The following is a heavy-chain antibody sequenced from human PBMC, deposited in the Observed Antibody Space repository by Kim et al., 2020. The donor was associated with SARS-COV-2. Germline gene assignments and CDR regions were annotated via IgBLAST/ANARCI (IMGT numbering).Heavy chain of an antibody. CDR1: GFTFSSYS. CDR3: MRACSGSIFGYHY. CDR2: ITSSSSTI. V-gene: IGHV3-48*04. J-gene: IGHJ4*01. Sequence: GGSLRLSCAASGFTFSSYSMNWVRQAPGKGLEWVSYITSSSSTIYYADSVKGRFTISRDNAQNSLFLQMTSLTADAPVVYYFMRACSGSIFGYHY. D-gene: IGHD2-15*01.